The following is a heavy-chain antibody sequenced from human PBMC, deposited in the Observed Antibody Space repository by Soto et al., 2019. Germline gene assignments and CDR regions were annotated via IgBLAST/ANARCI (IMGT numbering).Heavy chain of an antibody. CDR2: IYYSGST. CDR1: GGSIRSNNW. CDR3: ARSLRRGPPFDY. D-gene: IGHD3-10*01. V-gene: IGHV4-30-4*01. Sequence: PSETLSLTCAVSGGSIRSNNWWSWVRQPPGKGLESIGYIYYSGSTYYNPSLKSRVTISVDTSKNQFSLKLSSVTAADTAVYYCARSLRRGPPFDYWGQGTLVTVSS. J-gene: IGHJ4*02.